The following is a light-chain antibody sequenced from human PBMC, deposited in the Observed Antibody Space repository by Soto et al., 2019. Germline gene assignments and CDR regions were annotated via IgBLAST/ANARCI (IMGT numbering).Light chain of an antibody. V-gene: IGKV3-11*01. CDR1: QSVXSY. Sequence: TQSSSPVSFPPRERATLSCRASQSVXSYLVWYEQKPGQAPRLLXSDASTRANGSPARFSGSGSGTDFTLTISRLEPADSECYDLQQYNNSPLTFGQGTKVDI. CDR3: QQYNNSPLT. CDR2: DAS. J-gene: IGKJ1*01.